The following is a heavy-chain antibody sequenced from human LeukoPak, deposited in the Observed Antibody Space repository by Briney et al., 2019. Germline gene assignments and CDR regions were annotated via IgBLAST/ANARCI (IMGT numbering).Heavy chain of an antibody. V-gene: IGHV4-59*01. CDR1: GGSISSYY. CDR2: IYYSGST. CDR3: ARDSGGSGSYAAGGFDP. J-gene: IGHJ5*02. Sequence: SETLSLTRTVSGGSISSYYWSWLRQPPGKGPEGIGYIYYSGSTNYNPSLKSQVTISVDTSKNQFSLKLSSVTAADTAVYYCARDSGGSGSYAAGGFDPWGEGALVTVSS. D-gene: IGHD3-10*01.